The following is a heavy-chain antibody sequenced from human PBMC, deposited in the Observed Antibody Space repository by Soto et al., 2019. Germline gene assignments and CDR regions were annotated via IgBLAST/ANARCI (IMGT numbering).Heavy chain of an antibody. CDR3: ATSGPYYSSFDS. Sequence: VQLVESGGGLLQPGGSLRLSCAASGFTVSTNYMSWVRQAPGKGLEWVSVIYSGGATYYADSVQGRFTISRDNSKNTLYLQMNSLRAEDTAVYYCATSGPYYSSFDSWGQGTLVTVSS. D-gene: IGHD1-26*01. V-gene: IGHV3-53*01. CDR1: GFTVSTNY. J-gene: IGHJ4*02. CDR2: IYSGGAT.